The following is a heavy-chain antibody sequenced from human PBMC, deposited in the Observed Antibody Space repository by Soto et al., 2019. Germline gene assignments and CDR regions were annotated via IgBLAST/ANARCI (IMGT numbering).Heavy chain of an antibody. CDR3: ARQSKLRYCSGGSCYSPAWFDP. J-gene: IGHJ5*02. CDR2: IYYSGST. CDR1: GGSISSSSYY. D-gene: IGHD2-15*01. Sequence: QLQLQESGPGLVKPSETLSLTCTVSGGSISSSSYYWGWIRQPPGKGLEWIGSIYYSGSTYYNPSLKSRVTISVDTSKNQFSLKLSSVTAADTAVYYCARQSKLRYCSGGSCYSPAWFDPWGQGTLVTVSS. V-gene: IGHV4-39*01.